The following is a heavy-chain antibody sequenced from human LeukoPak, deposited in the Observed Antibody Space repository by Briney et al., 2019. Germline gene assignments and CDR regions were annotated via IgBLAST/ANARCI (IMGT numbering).Heavy chain of an antibody. CDR1: GFSFRNAW. J-gene: IGHJ4*02. CDR2: IKSSGTT. Sequence: MTGGSLRLSCAASGFSFRNAWMSWVRQAPGKGLEWVGRIKSSGTTDYAAPVKGRFSISRDDSENTVYLQMNSLESEDTAVYYCSTGTLGTTGTTGYWGQGTRSPSPQ. CDR3: STGTLGTTGTTGY. V-gene: IGHV3-15*01. D-gene: IGHD1-1*01.